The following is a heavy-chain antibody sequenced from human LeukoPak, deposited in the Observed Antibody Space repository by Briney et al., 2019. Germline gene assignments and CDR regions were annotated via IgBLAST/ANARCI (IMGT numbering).Heavy chain of an antibody. CDR3: ARAIQFGGYFDY. CDR2: ISYSGANS. J-gene: IGHJ4*02. CDR1: GFTFSGSA. D-gene: IGHD2-15*01. Sequence: GGSLRLSCAASGFTFSGSAMSWVRQAPGEGLEWVSLISYSGANSYYTDSVRGRFTVSRDNSKNTLYLQMNSLRAEDTAVYYCARAIQFGGYFDYWGQGTLVTVST. V-gene: IGHV3-23*01.